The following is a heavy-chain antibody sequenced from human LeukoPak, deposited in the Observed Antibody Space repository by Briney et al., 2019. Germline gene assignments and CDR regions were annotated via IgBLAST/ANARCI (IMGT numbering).Heavy chain of an antibody. D-gene: IGHD3-22*01. Sequence: GGSLRLSCAASGFTFSSYVMHWVRQAPGKGPEYVSGISSNGDSTHYVSSVKDRFTISRDNSKNTLYLQMGSLRAEDMAVYYCAREGHSSGHCGAFDIWGQGTMVTVSS. CDR1: GFTFSSYV. J-gene: IGHJ3*02. CDR2: ISSNGDST. CDR3: AREGHSSGHCGAFDI. V-gene: IGHV3-64*01.